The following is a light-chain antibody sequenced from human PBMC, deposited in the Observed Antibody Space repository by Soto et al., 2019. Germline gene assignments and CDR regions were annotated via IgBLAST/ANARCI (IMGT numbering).Light chain of an antibody. V-gene: IGLV4-69*01. CDR1: SGHSNYV. J-gene: IGLJ2*01. CDR3: QTWDTGIRV. Sequence: QAVVTQSPSASASLGASVKITCTLSSGHSNYVIAWHQQQPEKGPRYLMKLNSDGSHSKGDGIPDRFSGSSSGAERYLTISSVQSEDEADYYCQTWDTGIRVFGGGTQLTVL. CDR2: LNSDGSH.